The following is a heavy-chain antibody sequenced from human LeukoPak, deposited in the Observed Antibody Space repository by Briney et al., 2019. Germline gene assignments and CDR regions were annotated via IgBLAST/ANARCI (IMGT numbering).Heavy chain of an antibody. J-gene: IGHJ3*02. Sequence: GGSLRLSCAASGFTFSGSAMHWVRQASGKGLEWVGRIRSKANSYATAYAASVKGRFTISRDDSKNTAYLQMNSLKTEDTAAYYCTRHPVGASAFDIWGQGTMVTVSS. CDR2: IRSKANSYAT. V-gene: IGHV3-73*01. CDR1: GFTFSGSA. CDR3: TRHPVGASAFDI. D-gene: IGHD1-26*01.